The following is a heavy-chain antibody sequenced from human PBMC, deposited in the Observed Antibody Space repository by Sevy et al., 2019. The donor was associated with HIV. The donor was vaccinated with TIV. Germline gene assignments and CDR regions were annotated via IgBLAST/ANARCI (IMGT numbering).Heavy chain of an antibody. CDR1: GGSISSGGYY. CDR2: IYYSGST. J-gene: IGHJ1*01. Sequence: SETLSLTCTVSGGSISSGGYYWSWIRQHPGKGLEWIGYIYYSGSTYYNPSLKSRVTISVDTSKSQFSLKLSSVTAADTAVYYCARGGNYYYDSSGPFQHWGQGTLVTVSS. CDR3: ARGGNYYYDSSGPFQH. D-gene: IGHD3-22*01. V-gene: IGHV4-31*03.